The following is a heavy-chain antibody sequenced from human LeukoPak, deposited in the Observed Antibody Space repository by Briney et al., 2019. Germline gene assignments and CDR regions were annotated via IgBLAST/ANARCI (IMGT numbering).Heavy chain of an antibody. D-gene: IGHD6-19*01. V-gene: IGHV4-4*07. CDR1: GGTISSYY. Sequence: SETLSVTCTVSGGTISSYYWSWIRQPAGKGLEWIGRIYTSGSTDYNPSLKSRVTMSVDTSKNQFSLKLSSVTAADTAVYYCARQVDGSGPQYYFDYWGQGTLVTVSS. CDR2: IYTSGST. CDR3: ARQVDGSGPQYYFDY. J-gene: IGHJ4*02.